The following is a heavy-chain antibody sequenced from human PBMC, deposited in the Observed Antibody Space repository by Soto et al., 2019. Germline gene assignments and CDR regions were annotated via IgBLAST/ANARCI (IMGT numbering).Heavy chain of an antibody. J-gene: IGHJ4*02. Sequence: QVQLVQSGAEVKKPGASVMVSCKASGYTFPDYDINWVRQASGQGLEWMGWMNPNSGNTDYAQKFQGRVTMTGDTSINTAYMELSSLRSDDTAAYYCARRARIGRQLWLPFDHWAQGTLVTVSS. CDR1: GYTFPDYD. CDR3: ARRARIGRQLWLPFDH. V-gene: IGHV1-8*01. CDR2: MNPNSGNT. D-gene: IGHD5-18*01.